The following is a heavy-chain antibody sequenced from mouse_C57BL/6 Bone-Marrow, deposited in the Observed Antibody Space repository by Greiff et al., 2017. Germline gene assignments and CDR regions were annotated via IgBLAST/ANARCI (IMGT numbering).Heavy chain of an antibody. V-gene: IGHV1-81*01. D-gene: IGHD2-5*01. CDR3: ARFADYSNYLYYAMDY. J-gene: IGHJ4*01. Sequence: QVHVKQSGAELARPGASVKLSCKASGYTFTSYGISWVKQRTGQGLEWIGEIYPRSGNTYYNEKFKGKATLTADKSPSTAYMELRSLTSEDSAVYFCARFADYSNYLYYAMDYWGQGTSVTVSA. CDR2: IYPRSGNT. CDR1: GYTFTSYG.